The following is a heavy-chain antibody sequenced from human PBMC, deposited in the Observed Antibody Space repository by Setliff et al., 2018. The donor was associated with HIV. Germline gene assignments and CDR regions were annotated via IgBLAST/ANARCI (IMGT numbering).Heavy chain of an antibody. J-gene: IGHJ4*02. CDR3: ARSLDSYFLYYFYY. D-gene: IGHD2-21*01. Sequence: SETLSLTCAVYGGSFSGYYWNWIRQPPGKGLEWIGEINHSGSTKFHPSLKSRVTISVDTSKNQFSLKMTSVTASDTAVYYCARSLDSYFLYYFYYWGQGTLVTVSS. CDR1: GGSFSGYY. CDR2: INHSGST. V-gene: IGHV4-34*01.